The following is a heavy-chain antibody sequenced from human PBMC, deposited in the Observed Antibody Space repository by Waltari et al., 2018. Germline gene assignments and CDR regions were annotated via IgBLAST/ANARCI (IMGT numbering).Heavy chain of an antibody. J-gene: IGHJ6*02. CDR1: GFSFSTYG. CDR3: AKGRAAYGYYYFGMDV. V-gene: IGHV3-30*18. CDR2: ISYDGGNK. Sequence: QVQLVESGGGVVQPGRSLRLSCVASGFSFSTYGMHWVRQAPGKGLEWVAVISYDGGNKYYADSVKGRFTISRDNSKNTLFLQVNSLRAAVTAIYYCAKGRAAYGYYYFGMDVWGQGTTVTVSS. D-gene: IGHD4-17*01.